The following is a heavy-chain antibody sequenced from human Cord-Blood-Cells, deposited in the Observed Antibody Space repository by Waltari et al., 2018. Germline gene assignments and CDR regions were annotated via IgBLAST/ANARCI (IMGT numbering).Heavy chain of an antibody. J-gene: IGHJ4*02. V-gene: IGHV3-23*01. D-gene: IGHD2-15*01. Sequence: EVQLLESGGGLVQPGGSLRLSCAASGFTFSSSAMSWVRQAPGKGLEGVSAISGSGGSTYYADSVKCRFTISRDNSENTLYVQMNSLRAKDTVVYYCAKDRNCSGGSCPFDYWGQGTLVTVSS. CDR3: AKDRNCSGGSCPFDY. CDR2: ISGSGGST. CDR1: GFTFSSSA.